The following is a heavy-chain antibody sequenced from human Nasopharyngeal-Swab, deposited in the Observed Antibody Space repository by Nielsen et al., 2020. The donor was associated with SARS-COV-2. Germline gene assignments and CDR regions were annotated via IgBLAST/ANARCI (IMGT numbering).Heavy chain of an antibody. CDR2: INSDGSST. Sequence: GESLKISCAASGFTFSSYWLHWVRQAPGKGLVWVSRINSDGSSTRDADSVKGRFTISRDNAKNTLYLQMNSLRAEDTAVYYCARPGSSGSYDAFDIWGQGTMGTVS. J-gene: IGHJ3*02. V-gene: IGHV3-74*01. CDR3: ARPGSSGSYDAFDI. CDR1: GFTFSSYW. D-gene: IGHD6-19*01.